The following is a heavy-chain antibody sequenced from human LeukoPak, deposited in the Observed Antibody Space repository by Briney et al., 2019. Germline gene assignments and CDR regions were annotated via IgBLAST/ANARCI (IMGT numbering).Heavy chain of an antibody. J-gene: IGHJ4*02. D-gene: IGHD3-16*01. V-gene: IGHV3-74*01. CDR2: INSDGSST. CDR3: ARGSYGRRVDY. CDR1: GFTFSSYW. Sequence: GGSLRLSCAASGFTFSSYWMHWVRQAPGKGLVWVSRINSDGSSTNYADYVKGRFTISRDNAKNTLYLQMNSLRAEDTAVYYCARGSYGRRVDYWGQGTLVPVSS.